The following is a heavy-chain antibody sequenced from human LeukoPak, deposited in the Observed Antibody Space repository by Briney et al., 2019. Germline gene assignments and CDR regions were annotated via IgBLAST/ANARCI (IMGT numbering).Heavy chain of an antibody. D-gene: IGHD2/OR15-2a*01. J-gene: IGHJ4*02. V-gene: IGHV3-7*01. CDR1: RFTFSTYW. CDR3: VSFYETY. CDR2: IDQDGSEK. Sequence: GGSLRLSCAASRFTFSTYWMSWVRRAPGKGLEWVANIDQDGSEKNYVDSVKGRFTISKDNAKNTVYLQMNNLRAEDTAVYYCVSFYETYWGRGTLVTVSS.